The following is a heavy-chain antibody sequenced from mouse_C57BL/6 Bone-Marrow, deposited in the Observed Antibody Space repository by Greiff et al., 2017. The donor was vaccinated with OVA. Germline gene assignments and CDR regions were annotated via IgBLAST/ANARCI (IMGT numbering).Heavy chain of an antibody. V-gene: IGHV2-2*01. CDR3: ARLEFAY. J-gene: IGHJ3*01. Sequence: QVQLQQSGPGLVQPSQSLSITCTVSGFSLTSYGVHWVRQSPGKGLEWLGVIWSGGSTAYNAAFISRLSISKDNSKSQIFFKMNSLQADDTAIHYCARLEFAYWGQGTLVTVSA. CDR1: GFSLTSYG. CDR2: IWSGGST.